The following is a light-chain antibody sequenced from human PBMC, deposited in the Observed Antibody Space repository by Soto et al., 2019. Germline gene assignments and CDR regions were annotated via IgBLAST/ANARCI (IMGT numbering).Light chain of an antibody. V-gene: IGKV1-5*03. CDR1: QSISSY. Sequence: DIQMTQSPSTLSASVGDRVTIACRASQSISSYLAWYQQKPGKAPNLLIYKASNLASGVPSRFTGGGSGTDFTLTINSLQPDDAATYDDQPYNSYSYTFGQGTKLEIK. CDR3: QPYNSYSYT. J-gene: IGKJ2*01. CDR2: KAS.